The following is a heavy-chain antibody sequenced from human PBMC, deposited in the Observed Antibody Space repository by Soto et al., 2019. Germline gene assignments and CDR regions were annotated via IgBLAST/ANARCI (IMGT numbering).Heavy chain of an antibody. CDR1: GFTFSNYA. J-gene: IGHJ4*02. CDR2: ISGSGGNT. D-gene: IGHD2-21*02. V-gene: IGHV3-23*01. Sequence: GGSLILSCAASGFTFSNYAMSWVRQAPGKGLEWVSGISGSGGNTYYADSVKGRFTISRDNSKNTLYLQMNSLRAEDTAVYYCAKAYCGGNCYYQIYYWGQGTLVTVSS. CDR3: AKAYCGGNCYYQIYY.